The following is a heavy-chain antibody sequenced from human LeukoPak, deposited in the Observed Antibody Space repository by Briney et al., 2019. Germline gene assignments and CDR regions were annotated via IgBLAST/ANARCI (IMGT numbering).Heavy chain of an antibody. J-gene: IGHJ6*02. D-gene: IGHD4-17*01. Sequence: GGSLRLSCAASGFTFSSYGMHWVRQAPGKGLEWVAFIRYDGSNKYYADSVKGRFTISRDNSKNTLFLQMNSLRAEDTAVYYCAKHRLTTVTYYYYGLDVWGQGTAVTVSS. CDR3: AKHRLTTVTYYYYGLDV. CDR1: GFTFSSYG. CDR2: IRYDGSNK. V-gene: IGHV3-30*02.